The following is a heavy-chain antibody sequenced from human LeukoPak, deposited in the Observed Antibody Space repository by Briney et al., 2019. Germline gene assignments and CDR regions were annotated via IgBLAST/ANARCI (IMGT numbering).Heavy chain of an antibody. V-gene: IGHV1-2*06. CDR1: GQSLTGYF. CDR3: AREPLGRTRYYYYYGMDV. CDR2: IDPNTGDT. D-gene: IGHD7-27*01. Sequence: ASVKVSCKASGQSLTGYFIHWVRQAPGQGLEWVGRIDPNTGDTIYAQNFQGRVTVTSATSISTAYMELSRLRSDDTAVYYCAREPLGRTRYYYYYGMDVWGQGTTVTVSS. J-gene: IGHJ6*02.